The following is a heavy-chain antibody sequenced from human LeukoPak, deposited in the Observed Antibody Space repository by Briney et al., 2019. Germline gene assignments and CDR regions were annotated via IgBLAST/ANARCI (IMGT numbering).Heavy chain of an antibody. CDR3: ARDRTVIHNYYYYGMDV. V-gene: IGHV3-30*03. CDR1: GFTFSNYA. Sequence: TGGSLRLSCAASGFTFSNYAMHWVRQAPGKGLEWVAFISYDGSDIYYADSVKGRFTISRDNAKNSLYLQMNSLRAEDTAVYYCARDRTVIHNYYYYGMDVWGQGTTVTVSS. CDR2: ISYDGSDI. D-gene: IGHD4-17*01. J-gene: IGHJ6*02.